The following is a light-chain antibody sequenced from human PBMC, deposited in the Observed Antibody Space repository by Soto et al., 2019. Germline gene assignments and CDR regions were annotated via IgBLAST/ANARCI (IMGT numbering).Light chain of an antibody. V-gene: IGKV3-11*01. Sequence: EIVLTQFPATLSLSPGERATLSCRAGQSVHTYLAWYQQKPGQAPRLLISDASNRATDIPARFSGSGSGTEFTLTISSLQSEDLAIYYCQEYSDWPTWTFGQGTKVDIK. CDR2: DAS. CDR1: QSVHTY. CDR3: QEYSDWPTWT. J-gene: IGKJ1*01.